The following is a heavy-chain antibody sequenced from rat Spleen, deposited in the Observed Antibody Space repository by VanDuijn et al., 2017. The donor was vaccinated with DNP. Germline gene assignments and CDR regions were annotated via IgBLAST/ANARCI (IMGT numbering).Heavy chain of an antibody. CDR1: GFTFSNYY. V-gene: IGHV5-25*01. J-gene: IGHJ2*01. CDR3: ARSELAYFAY. Sequence: EVQLVESGGGLVQPGRSMKLSCAASGFTFSNYYMAWIRQVPGKGLEWVASITPNGCTTYYPESVRGRFPISRDNVRDTLYLQMNSPRSEDTATYYRARSELAYFAYWGQGFMFTVSS. CDR2: ITPNGCTT. D-gene: IGHD5-1*01.